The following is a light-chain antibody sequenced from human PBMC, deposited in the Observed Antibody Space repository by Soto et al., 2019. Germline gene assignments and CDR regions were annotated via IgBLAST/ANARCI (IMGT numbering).Light chain of an antibody. CDR1: QSVSSN. CDR2: GAS. V-gene: IGKV3-15*01. J-gene: IGKJ1*01. Sequence: EIVMTQSPGTLSVSPGERATLSCRASQSVSSNLAWYQQKPGQAPRLLIYGASTRVTGIPARFSGSRSGTELPLTNSSLHSVVLPLHYWQLYLSCPRTFGQGTQVEIK. CDR3: QLYLSCPRT.